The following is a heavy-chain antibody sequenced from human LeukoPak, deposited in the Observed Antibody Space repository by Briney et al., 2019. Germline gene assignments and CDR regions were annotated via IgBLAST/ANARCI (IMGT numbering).Heavy chain of an antibody. CDR3: ARASWGYDFDC. D-gene: IGHD7-27*01. Sequence: GGSLRLSCAASGFNITNYYMSWVRQAPGKGLEWVSVIYSGGTTYYADSVKGRFTISRDNSNSIVSLQMNSLRVDDTAVYYCARASWGYDFDCWGQGTLVTVSS. J-gene: IGHJ4*02. CDR2: IYSGGTT. CDR1: GFNITNYY. V-gene: IGHV3-53*01.